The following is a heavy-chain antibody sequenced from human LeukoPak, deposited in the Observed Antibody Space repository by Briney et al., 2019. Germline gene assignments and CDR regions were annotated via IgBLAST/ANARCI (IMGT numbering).Heavy chain of an antibody. CDR3: AKATGYYDSSGYYYPQLDY. CDR1: GFTLSSHA. CDR2: ISYDGSNK. Sequence: PGGSLRLSCTASGFTLSSHAMHWVRQAPGKGLEWVAVISYDGSNKYYADSVKGRFTISRDNSKNTLYLQMNSLRAEGTAVYYCAKATGYYDSSGYYYPQLDYWGQGTLVTVSS. J-gene: IGHJ4*02. V-gene: IGHV3-30*04. D-gene: IGHD3-22*01.